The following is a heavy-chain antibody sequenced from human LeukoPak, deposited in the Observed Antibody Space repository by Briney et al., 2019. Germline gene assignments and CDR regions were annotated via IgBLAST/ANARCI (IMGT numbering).Heavy chain of an antibody. Sequence: GGSLRLSCGASGFTVSSSYMSWVRQALGKGLEWVSVMYSGGSTNYADSVKGRFTISRDNSKNTLYLQMNSLRAEDTAVYYCARDGSGMDVWGQGTTVTVSS. CDR1: GFTVSSSY. J-gene: IGHJ6*02. D-gene: IGHD5-12*01. CDR2: MYSGGST. V-gene: IGHV3-66*01. CDR3: ARDGSGMDV.